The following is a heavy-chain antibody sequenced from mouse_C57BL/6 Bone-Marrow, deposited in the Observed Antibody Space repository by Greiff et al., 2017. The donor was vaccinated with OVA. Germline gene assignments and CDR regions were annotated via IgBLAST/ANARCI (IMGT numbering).Heavy chain of an antibody. CDR2: IYPGDGDT. Sequence: VKLQESGPELVKPGASVKISCKASGYAFSSSWMNWVKQRPGKGLEWIGRIYPGDGDTNYNGKFKGKATLTADKSSSTAYMQLSSLTSEDSAVYFCAGFYYYAMDYWGQGTSVTVSS. CDR1: GYAFSSSW. CDR3: AGFYYYAMDY. J-gene: IGHJ4*01. V-gene: IGHV1-82*01.